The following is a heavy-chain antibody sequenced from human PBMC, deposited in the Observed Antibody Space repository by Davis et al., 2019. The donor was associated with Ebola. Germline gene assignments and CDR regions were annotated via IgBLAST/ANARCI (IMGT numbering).Heavy chain of an antibody. CDR3: GTPHLLAPFNRPRGHYDSSGYYLFDY. V-gene: IGHV1-69*13. Sequence: SVPVSCKASLCTFSSYAISWVRPAPGHGLDWMGWIIPIFGTANYAQKFQGRVTITADESTSTAYMELSSLRSEDTAVYYCGTPHLLAPFNRPRGHYDSSGYYLFDYWGQGTLVTVAS. CDR2: IIPIFGTA. CDR1: LCTFSSYA. J-gene: IGHJ4*02. D-gene: IGHD3-22*01.